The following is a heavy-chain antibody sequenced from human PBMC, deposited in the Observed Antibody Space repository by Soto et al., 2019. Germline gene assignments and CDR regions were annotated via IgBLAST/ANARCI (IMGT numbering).Heavy chain of an antibody. D-gene: IGHD3-22*01. V-gene: IGHV3-72*01. J-gene: IGHJ4*02. CDR3: VRATYFSDSSGYPRCLDY. Sequence: PGGSLRLSCAGFGFTLSDHYIDWVRQAPGKGLEWVGRSRDKPQGYSTAYAASVKGRFTTSRDESKNSAYLQMNSLKTEDTAVYYCVRATYFSDSSGYPRCLDYWGQGTLVTVSS. CDR2: SRDKPQGYST. CDR1: GFTLSDHY.